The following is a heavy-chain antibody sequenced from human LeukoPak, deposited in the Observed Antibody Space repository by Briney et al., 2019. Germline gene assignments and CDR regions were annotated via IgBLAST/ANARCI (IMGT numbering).Heavy chain of an antibody. J-gene: IGHJ4*02. CDR2: ISAYNGNT. D-gene: IGHD3-22*01. Sequence: ASVKVSCKASGYTFTSYDINWVRQAPGQGLEWMGWISAYNGNTNYAQKLQGRVTMTTDTSTSTAYMELRSLRSDDTAVYYCARGPYYYDSSGYYYDYWGQGTLVTVSS. V-gene: IGHV1-18*01. CDR1: GYTFTSYD. CDR3: ARGPYYYDSSGYYYDY.